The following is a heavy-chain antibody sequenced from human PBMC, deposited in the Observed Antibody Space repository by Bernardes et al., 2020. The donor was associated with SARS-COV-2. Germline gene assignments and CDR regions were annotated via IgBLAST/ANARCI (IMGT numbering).Heavy chain of an antibody. CDR2: ISFDGTTK. D-gene: IGHD2-2*02. CDR1: GFTFSNYA. CDR3: AREWEDYTSSLFDY. Sequence: GGSLRLSCSASGFTFSNYAMHWVRRAPGKGLEWLAIISFDGTTKYNADAVKGRFTISRDNSKNTLFLQMNSLTTDDTAFYYCAREWEDYTSSLFDYWGRGNLVTVSS. V-gene: IGHV3-30-3*01. J-gene: IGHJ4*01.